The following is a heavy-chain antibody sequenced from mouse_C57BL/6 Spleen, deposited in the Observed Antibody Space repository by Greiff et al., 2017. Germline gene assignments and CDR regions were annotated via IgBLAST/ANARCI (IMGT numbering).Heavy chain of an antibody. J-gene: IGHJ4*01. Sequence: QVQLQQSGPELVKPGASVKISCKASGYAFSSSWMNWVKQRPGKGLEWIGRIYPGDGDTNYNGKFKGKATLTADKSSSTAYMQLSSLTSEDSAVYFCARSRYGYDNYYYAMDYWGQGTSVTVSS. V-gene: IGHV1-82*01. CDR1: GYAFSSSW. D-gene: IGHD2-2*01. CDR2: IYPGDGDT. CDR3: ARSRYGYDNYYYAMDY.